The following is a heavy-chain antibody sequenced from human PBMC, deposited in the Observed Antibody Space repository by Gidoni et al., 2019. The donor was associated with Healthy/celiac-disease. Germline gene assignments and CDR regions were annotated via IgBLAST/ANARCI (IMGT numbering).Heavy chain of an antibody. CDR2: ISSSSSYI. CDR3: ASPSPYYDSSGYPHDAFDI. Sequence: EVQLVESGGGLVKPGGSLRLSCAASGFTPSSYSMNWVRQAPGKGLEWVSSISSSSSYIYYADSVKGRFTISRDNAKNALYLQMNSLRAEDTAVYYCASPSPYYDSSGYPHDAFDIWGQGTMVTVSS. V-gene: IGHV3-21*01. J-gene: IGHJ3*02. D-gene: IGHD3-22*01. CDR1: GFTPSSYS.